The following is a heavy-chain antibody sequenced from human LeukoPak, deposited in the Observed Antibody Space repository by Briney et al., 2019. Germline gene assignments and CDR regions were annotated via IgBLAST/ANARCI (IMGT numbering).Heavy chain of an antibody. D-gene: IGHD5-12*01. CDR2: ISGSGGST. CDR1: GFTFSSYA. J-gene: IGHJ4*02. Sequence: GGSLRLSCAASGFTFSSYAMSWVRQAPGKGLEWVSAISGSGGSTYYADSMKGRFTISRDNSKNTLYLQMNSLRAEDTAVYYCAKVWDRGYDEDFDYWGQGTLVTVSS. CDR3: AKVWDRGYDEDFDY. V-gene: IGHV3-23*01.